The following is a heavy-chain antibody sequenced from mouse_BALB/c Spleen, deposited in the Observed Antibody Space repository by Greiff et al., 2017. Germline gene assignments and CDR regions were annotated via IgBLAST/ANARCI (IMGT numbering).Heavy chain of an antibody. CDR3: ARQYGNPAWFAY. CDR2: ISYDGSN. J-gene: IGHJ3*01. V-gene: IGHV3-6*02. Sequence: DVQLVESGPGLVKPSQSLSLTCSVTGYSITSGYYWNWIRQFPGNKLEWMGYISYDGSNNYNPSLKNRISITRDTSKNQFFLKLNSVTTEDTATYYCARQYGNPAWFAYWGQGTLVTVSA. CDR1: GYSITSGYY. D-gene: IGHD2-10*02.